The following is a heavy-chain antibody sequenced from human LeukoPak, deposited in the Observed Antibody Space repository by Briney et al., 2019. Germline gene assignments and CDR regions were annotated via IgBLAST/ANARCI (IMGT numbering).Heavy chain of an antibody. CDR1: GGSISSCN. V-gene: IGHV4-59*01. D-gene: IGHD3-10*01. J-gene: IGHJ4*02. CDR3: ARSPTLYFGADY. CDR2: IYYSGST. Sequence: PSETLSLTCTVSGGSISSCNWSWIRQPPGKGLEWIGYIYYSGSTNYNPSLKSRVTISVDTSKNQFSLKLSSVTAADTAVYYCARSPTLYFGADYWGQGTLVTVSS.